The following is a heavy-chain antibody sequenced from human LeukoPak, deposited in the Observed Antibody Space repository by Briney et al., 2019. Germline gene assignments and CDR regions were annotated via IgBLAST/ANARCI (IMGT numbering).Heavy chain of an antibody. D-gene: IGHD3-22*01. V-gene: IGHV3-48*01. CDR3: TTYFDTTGYFEEAYDT. J-gene: IGHJ4*03. CDR1: GFPFSRYS. Sequence: PGGSLRLSCAPSGFPFSRYSMNWVRQSPGKWLEWVAYISTNSRTIYSGDSVKGRFSISRDNDKSLLYLQMENLRVEDTAVYYCTTYFDTTGYFEEAYDTWGQGTLVTVSA. CDR2: ISTNSRTI.